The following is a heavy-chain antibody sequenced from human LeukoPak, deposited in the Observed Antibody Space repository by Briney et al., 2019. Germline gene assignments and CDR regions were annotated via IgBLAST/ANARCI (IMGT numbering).Heavy chain of an antibody. CDR3: AESSSLYYFDY. J-gene: IGHJ4*02. CDR2: IYHSGST. V-gene: IGHV4-38-2*02. Sequence: PSETLSLTCTVSGYSISSGYYWGWIRQPPGKGLEWIGSIYHSGSTYYNPSLKSRVTISVDTSKNQFSLKLSSVTAADTAVYYCAESSSLYYFDYWGQGTLVTVSS. CDR1: GYSISSGYY. D-gene: IGHD6-13*01.